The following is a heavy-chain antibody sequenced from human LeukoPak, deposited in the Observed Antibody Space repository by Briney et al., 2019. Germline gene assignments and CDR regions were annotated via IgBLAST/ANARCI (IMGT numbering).Heavy chain of an antibody. Sequence: PSQTLSLTCAVSGGSISSGGYSWSWIRQPPGKGLEWIGYIYHSGSTYYNPSLKSRVTISVGRSKNQFSLKLSSVTAADTAVYYCARGFSYYYDSSAKRAFDIWGQGTMVTVSS. V-gene: IGHV4-30-2*01. D-gene: IGHD3-22*01. J-gene: IGHJ3*02. CDR2: IYHSGST. CDR1: GGSISSGGYS. CDR3: ARGFSYYYDSSAKRAFDI.